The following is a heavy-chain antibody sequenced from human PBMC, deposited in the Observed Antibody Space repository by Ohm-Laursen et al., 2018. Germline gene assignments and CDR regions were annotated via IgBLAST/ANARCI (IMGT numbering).Heavy chain of an antibody. J-gene: IGHJ4*02. CDR1: GFTFDDYA. Sequence: LRLSCTASGFTFDDYAMHWVRQAPGKGLEWVSGISYNSGTMEYADSVKGRFTISRDNAKKSLYLQMNSLRAEDTALYYCAKSATPVTPLVDYWGQGTLVTVSS. CDR2: ISYNSGTM. D-gene: IGHD4-17*01. CDR3: AKSATPVTPLVDY. V-gene: IGHV3-9*01.